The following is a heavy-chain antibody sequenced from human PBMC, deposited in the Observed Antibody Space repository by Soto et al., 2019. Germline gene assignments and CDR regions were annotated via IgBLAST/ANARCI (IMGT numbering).Heavy chain of an antibody. CDR2: INPATGDT. V-gene: IGHV1-3*01. Sequence: QVPLVQSGAEVQKPGASVRISCQASGYAFTTSAIHWVRQAPGQSLDWMGWINPATGDTKYSQNVRGRVTFALDTSATTAYMDLSSLTSHDTAVYYCARASGRSKLLPYYFDPWGQGTLVTVSS. D-gene: IGHD3-10*01. CDR1: GYAFTTSA. CDR3: ARASGRSKLLPYYFDP. J-gene: IGHJ5*02.